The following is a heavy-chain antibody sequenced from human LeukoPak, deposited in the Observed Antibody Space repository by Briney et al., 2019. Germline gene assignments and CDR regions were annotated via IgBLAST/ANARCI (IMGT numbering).Heavy chain of an antibody. J-gene: IGHJ4*02. CDR3: AKTAYSGYESSDY. CDR1: GGSMSSSSYY. Sequence: PSETLSLTCTVSGGSMSSSSYYWGWIRQPPGKGLEWIGSIYYSESTYQNPSLKSRVTISVDTSKNQFSLKLSSVTAADTAVYYCAKTAYSGYESSDYWGQGTLVTVSS. D-gene: IGHD5-12*01. V-gene: IGHV4-39*01. CDR2: IYYSEST.